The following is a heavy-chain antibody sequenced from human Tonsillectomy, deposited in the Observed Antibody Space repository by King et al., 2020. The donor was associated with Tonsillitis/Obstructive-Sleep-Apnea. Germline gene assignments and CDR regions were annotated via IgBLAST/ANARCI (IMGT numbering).Heavy chain of an antibody. V-gene: IGHV3-49*04. D-gene: IGHD3-3*01. CDR2: IRSKGSGEKT. CDR1: GFSFDDYN. Sequence: VQLVESGGGLVQAGRSLRLSCIASGFSFDDYNINWVRKGPGKGLEWVGFIRSKGSGEKTEYAASVKGRFTISRDDSRSIAYLQMNSLKTEETAVYYCTKEAGRQSDVWSGYHHLYYMDVWGKGTTVSVSS. CDR3: TKEAGRQSDVWSGYHHLYYMDV. J-gene: IGHJ6*03.